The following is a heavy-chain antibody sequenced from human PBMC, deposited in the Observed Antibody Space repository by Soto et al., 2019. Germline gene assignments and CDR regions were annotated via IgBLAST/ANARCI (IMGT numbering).Heavy chain of an antibody. D-gene: IGHD6-13*01. V-gene: IGHV3-48*02. Sequence: GGSLRLSCAASGFTFSSYSMNWVRQAPGKGLEWVSYISSSSSTIYYADSVKGRFTISRDNAKNSLYLQMNSLRDEDTAVYYCARGQKIDGSIAAAGHFDYWGQGTLVTVSS. CDR3: ARGQKIDGSIAAAGHFDY. CDR2: ISSSSSTI. CDR1: GFTFSSYS. J-gene: IGHJ4*02.